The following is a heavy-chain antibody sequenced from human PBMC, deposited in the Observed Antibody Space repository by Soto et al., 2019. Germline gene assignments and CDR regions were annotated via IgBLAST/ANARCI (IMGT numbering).Heavy chain of an antibody. Sequence: SETLSLTCHVSGYFISNGYYWGWIRQPPGKGPEWIGRILHTGRTDYNSSLSSRITISLDTAKNQFSLELRSVTATDTAVYYCARIFSSHSGQPVWGQGIAVTVSS. CDR1: GYFISNGYY. J-gene: IGHJ6*02. CDR3: ARIFSSHSGQPV. CDR2: ILHTGRT. V-gene: IGHV4-38-2*01. D-gene: IGHD6-19*01.